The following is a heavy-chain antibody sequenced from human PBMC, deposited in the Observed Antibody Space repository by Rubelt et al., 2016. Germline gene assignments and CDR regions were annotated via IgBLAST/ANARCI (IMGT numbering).Heavy chain of an antibody. Sequence: EVQLVESGGGWVQPGGSLRLSCAASGFTFRTYAMHWVRQSPGKGLEYVSAISANGDTTYYANSVRGRFTISRDNSKNTVYLQMGSLRVEDMAVYYCARELTGTPTFDYWGQGTLVTVSS. J-gene: IGHJ4*02. CDR1: GFTFRTYA. CDR2: ISANGDTT. CDR3: ARELTGTPTFDY. D-gene: IGHD1-1*01. V-gene: IGHV3-64*01.